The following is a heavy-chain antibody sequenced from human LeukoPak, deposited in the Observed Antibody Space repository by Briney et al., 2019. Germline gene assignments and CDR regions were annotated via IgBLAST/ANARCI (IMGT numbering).Heavy chain of an antibody. CDR3: ARTIVRAIADYYYGMDV. D-gene: IGHD3-10*01. V-gene: IGHV3-30-3*01. J-gene: IGHJ6*02. CDR2: ISYDGSNK. CDR1: GFTFSSYA. Sequence: GGSLRLSCAASGFTFSSYAMHWVRQAPGKGLEWVAVISYDGSNKYYADSVKGRFTISRDNSKNTLYLQMNSLRAEDTAVYYCARTIVRAIADYYYGMDVWGQGTTVTVSS.